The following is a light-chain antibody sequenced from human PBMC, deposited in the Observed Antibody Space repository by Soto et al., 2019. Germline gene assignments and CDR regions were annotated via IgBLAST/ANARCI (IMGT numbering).Light chain of an antibody. CDR3: CSYAGSHNWV. CDR1: SSDVDSYNR. CDR2: EVS. J-gene: IGLJ1*01. V-gene: IGLV2-18*02. Sequence: QSVLTQPRSVSGSPGQSVTISCTGISSDVDSYNRVSWYQQPPGTAPKLMIYEVSNRPSGVPDRFSGSKSGNTASLTISGRQAEDEDDYYCCSYAGSHNWVFGTGTKVTVL.